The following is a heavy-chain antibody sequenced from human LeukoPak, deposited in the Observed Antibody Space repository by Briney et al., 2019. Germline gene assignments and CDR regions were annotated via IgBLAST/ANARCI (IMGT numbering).Heavy chain of an antibody. CDR3: ARAHYDFWSGYWFDP. J-gene: IGHJ5*02. D-gene: IGHD3-3*01. Sequence: GASVKVSCKASGYTFTSFHMHWVRQAPGQGLEWMGIIDPSGGSTSYAHNFKGRLTMTSDTSTSTAYMELSSLRSEDTAVYYCARAHYDFWSGYWFDPWGQGTLVTVSS. CDR2: IDPSGGST. V-gene: IGHV1-46*01. CDR1: GYTFTSFH.